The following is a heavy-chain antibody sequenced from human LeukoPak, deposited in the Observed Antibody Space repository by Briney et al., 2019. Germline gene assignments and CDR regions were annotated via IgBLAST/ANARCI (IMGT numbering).Heavy chain of an antibody. D-gene: IGHD3-10*01. J-gene: IGHJ6*02. CDR3: ARAKHYYGSGNYLPYYYYYGMDV. Sequence: SETLSLTCTVSGGSISSYYWSWIRQPPGKGLEWIGYIYYSGSTNYNPSLKSRLTISVDTSKNQFSLKLSSVTAADTAVYYCARAKHYYGSGNYLPYYYYYGMDVWGQGTTVTVSS. CDR1: GGSISSYY. V-gene: IGHV4-59*01. CDR2: IYYSGST.